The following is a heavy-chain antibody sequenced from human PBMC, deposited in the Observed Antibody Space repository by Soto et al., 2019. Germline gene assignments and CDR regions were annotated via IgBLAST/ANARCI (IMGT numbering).Heavy chain of an antibody. Sequence: QVQLQQWGAGLLKPSETLSLTCAVYGGSFSGYYWNWIRQPPGKGLEGIGEINHSGSTNYNPALKRRVTISVDTSKNQFSLKLSSVTAADTAVYYCARGRGRIFDYWGQGTLVTVSS. CDR3: ARGRGRIFDY. D-gene: IGHD3-10*01. J-gene: IGHJ4*02. CDR1: GGSFSGYY. V-gene: IGHV4-34*01. CDR2: INHSGST.